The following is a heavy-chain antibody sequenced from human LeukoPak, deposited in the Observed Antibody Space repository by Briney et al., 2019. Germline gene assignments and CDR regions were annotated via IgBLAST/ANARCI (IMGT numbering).Heavy chain of an antibody. CDR3: AKAGSIRFDY. D-gene: IGHD1-26*01. CDR2: INPSGSST. CDR1: GYSFTSHY. Sequence: ASVKVSCKASGYSFTSHYMHWVRQAPGQGLEWLGLINPSGSSTLYAQKFQGRVTMTRDMSTTTDYMELSSLRAEDTAVYYCAKAGSIRFDYWGQGTLVTVSS. V-gene: IGHV1-46*01. J-gene: IGHJ4*02.